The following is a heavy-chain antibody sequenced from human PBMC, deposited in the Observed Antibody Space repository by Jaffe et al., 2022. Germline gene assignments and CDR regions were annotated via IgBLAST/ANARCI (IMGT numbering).Heavy chain of an antibody. CDR1: GFSLSTSGMC. V-gene: IGHV2-70*01. Sequence: QVTLRESGPALVKPTQTLTLTCTFSGFSLSTSGMCVSWIRQPPGKALEWLALIDWDDDKYYSTSLKTRLTISKDTSKNQVVLTMTNMDPVDTATYYCARTLRYSGYDPWDYYYYMDVWGKGTTVTVSS. D-gene: IGHD5-12*01. CDR3: ARTLRYSGYDPWDYYYYMDV. CDR2: IDWDDDK. J-gene: IGHJ6*03.